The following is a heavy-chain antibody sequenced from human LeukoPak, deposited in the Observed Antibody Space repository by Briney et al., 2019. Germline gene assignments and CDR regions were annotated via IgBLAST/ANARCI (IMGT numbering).Heavy chain of an antibody. CDR2: ISPSGDRT. CDR3: AIMHGYYDGSGFWVQ. J-gene: IGHJ4*02. Sequence: PGGSLRLSCATYGITFTNAWMSWVRQAPGKGLEWVSFISPSGDRTSNADSVEGRFTISRDNTRNTLYLQMNSLRDEDTGVYYCAIMHGYYDGSGFWVQWGQGTLVTVSS. D-gene: IGHD3-22*01. V-gene: IGHV3-23*01. CDR1: GITFTNAW.